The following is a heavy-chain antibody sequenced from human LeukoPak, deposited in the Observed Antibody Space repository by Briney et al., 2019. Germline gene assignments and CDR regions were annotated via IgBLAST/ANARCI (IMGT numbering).Heavy chain of an antibody. CDR3: ARLPAGDYVRRRLYYFDY. Sequence: SSETLSLTCTVSGGSISSYYWSWIRQPPGKGLEWIGYIYYNGSTNYNPSLKSRVTISVDTSKNQFSLKLSSVTAADTAVYYCARLPAGDYVRRRLYYFDYWGQGTLVTVSS. D-gene: IGHD4-17*01. J-gene: IGHJ4*02. CDR2: IYYNGST. CDR1: GGSISSYY. V-gene: IGHV4-59*08.